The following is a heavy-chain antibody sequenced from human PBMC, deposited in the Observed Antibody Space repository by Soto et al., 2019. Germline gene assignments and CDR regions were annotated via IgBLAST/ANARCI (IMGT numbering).Heavy chain of an antibody. D-gene: IGHD5-18*01. V-gene: IGHV4-4*07. CDR2: IYTSGST. CDR3: ARTNVDTAMVTFDP. CDR1: GGSISSYY. Sequence: QVQLQESGPGLVKPSETLSLTCTVSGGSISSYYWSWIRQPAGKGLEWIGRIYTSGSTNYNPSLKSRVTMSVDTSKNQFSLKLSSVIAADTAVYYCARTNVDTAMVTFDPWGQGTLVTVSS. J-gene: IGHJ5*02.